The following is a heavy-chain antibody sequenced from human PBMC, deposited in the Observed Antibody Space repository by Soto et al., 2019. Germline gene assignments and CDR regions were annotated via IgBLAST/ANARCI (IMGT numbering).Heavy chain of an antibody. V-gene: IGHV3-9*01. Sequence: EVQLVESGGGLVQPGRSLRLSCAASGFTFDDHAMHWVRQVPGKGLEWLSAISWNSANIGYADSVKGRFTISRDNAKSTLYLQMNSLRREDTALYYCVSDFLGAGHPFYNNMDVWRQGTTVTVSS. D-gene: IGHD1-1*01. J-gene: IGHJ6*02. CDR2: ISWNSANI. CDR3: VSDFLGAGHPFYNNMDV. CDR1: GFTFDDHA.